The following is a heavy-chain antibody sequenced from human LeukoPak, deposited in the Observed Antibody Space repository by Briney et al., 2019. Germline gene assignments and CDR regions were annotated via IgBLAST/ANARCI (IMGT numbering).Heavy chain of an antibody. CDR2: IYRSSNGETT. J-gene: IGHJ4*02. CDR3: TTYSSGYCHF. D-gene: IGHD6-19*01. CDR1: GITFSNAW. V-gene: IGHV3-15*01. Sequence: GGSLRLSCAASGITFSNAWMTWVRQAPGKGLEGVGRIYRSSNGETTDYGAPVKGRFTMSRDDSKNTLYLQMNSLKTEDTAVYYCTTYSSGYCHFRGQGTLVTVSS.